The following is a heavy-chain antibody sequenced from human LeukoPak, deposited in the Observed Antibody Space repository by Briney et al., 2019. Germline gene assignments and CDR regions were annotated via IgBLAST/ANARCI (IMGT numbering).Heavy chain of an antibody. CDR1: GYTFTSYG. D-gene: IGHD3-9*01. J-gene: IGHJ3*02. V-gene: IGHV1-18*04. CDR2: ISAYNGNT. CDR3: AREYDILTNDAFDI. Sequence: ASVKVSCKASGYTFTSYGISWVRQAPGQGLERMGWISAYNGNTNYAQKLQGRVTMTTDTSTSTAYMELRSLRSDDTAVYYCAREYDILTNDAFDIWGQGTMVTVSS.